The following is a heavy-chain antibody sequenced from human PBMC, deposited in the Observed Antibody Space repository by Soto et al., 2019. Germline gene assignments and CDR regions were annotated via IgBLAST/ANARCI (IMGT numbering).Heavy chain of an antibody. V-gene: IGHV1-18*01. J-gene: IGHJ4*02. D-gene: IGHD3-3*01. CDR1: GYTFTTYV. CDR3: ARAHDFGMPAL. Sequence: QVQLVQSGAEVKKPGASVKVSCKTSGYTFTTYVISWVRQAPGQGLEWMGWISAYNGNTNYAQKFQGRVTVTTDPSTNTAYMELRILRSDDTAVYYCARAHDFGMPALWGQGNLVNVSS. CDR2: ISAYNGNT.